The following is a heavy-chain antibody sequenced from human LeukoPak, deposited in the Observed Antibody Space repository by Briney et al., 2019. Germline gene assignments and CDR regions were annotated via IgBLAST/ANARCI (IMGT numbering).Heavy chain of an antibody. D-gene: IGHD3-10*01. CDR3: ARASYGSGSYAEAIYDY. Sequence: GGSLRLSCAASGFTFSSYVMNWVRQAPGKGLEWVSYNSSSGSTIYYADSVKGRFTISRDNAKNSLYLQMNSLRAEDTAVYYCARASYGSGSYAEAIYDYWGQGTLVTVSS. J-gene: IGHJ4*02. V-gene: IGHV3-48*03. CDR2: NSSSGSTI. CDR1: GFTFSSYV.